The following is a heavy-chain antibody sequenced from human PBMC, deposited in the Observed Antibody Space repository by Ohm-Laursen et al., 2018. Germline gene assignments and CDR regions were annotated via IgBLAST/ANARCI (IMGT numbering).Heavy chain of an antibody. CDR3: ARGSLQSGYPPPGDY. D-gene: IGHD5-12*01. Sequence: SLRLSCSASGFTFSSYGMHWVRQAPGKGLEWVAVISYDGSNKYYADSVKGRFTISRDNSKNTLYLQMNSLRSEDTAVYYCARGSLQSGYPPPGDYWGQGTLVTVSS. CDR1: GFTFSSYG. J-gene: IGHJ4*02. CDR2: ISYDGSNK. V-gene: IGHV3-30*03.